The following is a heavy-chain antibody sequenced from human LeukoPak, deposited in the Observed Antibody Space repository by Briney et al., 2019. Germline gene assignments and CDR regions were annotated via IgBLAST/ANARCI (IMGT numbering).Heavy chain of an antibody. CDR2: IYYSGST. V-gene: IGHV4-34*01. CDR3: ARPYCSSTSCYRGAFDI. Sequence: SETLSLTCAVYGGSFSGYYWSWIRQPPGKGLVWIGSIYYSGSTYYNPSLKSRVTISADTSKNQFSLKLSSVTAADTAVYYCARPYCSSTSCYRGAFDIWGQGTMVTVSS. J-gene: IGHJ3*02. CDR1: GGSFSGYY. D-gene: IGHD2-2*01.